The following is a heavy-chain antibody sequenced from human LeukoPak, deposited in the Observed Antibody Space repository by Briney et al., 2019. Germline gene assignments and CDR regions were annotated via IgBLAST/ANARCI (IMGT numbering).Heavy chain of an antibody. J-gene: IGHJ5*02. CDR3: VRVSWPNWFDP. V-gene: IGHV5-51*01. CDR2: IYPGDSDT. D-gene: IGHD2-8*01. Sequence: GESLKISCQGSGYSFTNYWIGWVRQMPGKGLEWMGIIYPGDSDTRYSPSFEGQVTISDDKAISTAYLHWSSLKASDTAIYYCVRVSWPNWFDPWGQGTLVIVSS. CDR1: GYSFTNYW.